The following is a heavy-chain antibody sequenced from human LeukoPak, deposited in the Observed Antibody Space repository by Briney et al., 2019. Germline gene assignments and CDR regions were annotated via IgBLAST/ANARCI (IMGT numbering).Heavy chain of an antibody. Sequence: PGGSLRLSCAASGFTFSNYAMAWVRQAPGKGLEWVSAISGNGGRTYSADSVQGRFTISRDNSKNTVYLQMDNLRAEDSAMYYCAKDVRYCSGGSCYSGLYFDYWGQGTLVTVSS. CDR2: ISGNGGRT. CDR1: GFTFSNYA. V-gene: IGHV3-23*01. D-gene: IGHD2-15*01. J-gene: IGHJ4*02. CDR3: AKDVRYCSGGSCYSGLYFDY.